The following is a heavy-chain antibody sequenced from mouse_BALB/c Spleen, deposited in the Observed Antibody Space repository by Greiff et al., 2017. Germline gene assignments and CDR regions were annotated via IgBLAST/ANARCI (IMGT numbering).Heavy chain of an antibody. J-gene: IGHJ2*01. Sequence: EVHLVESGGGLVQPGGSLKLSCAASGFTFSSYGMSWVRQTPDKRLELVATINSNGGSTYYPDSVKGRFTISRDNAKNTLYLQMSSLKSEDTAMYYCARDRGYWGQGTTLTVSS. D-gene: IGHD3-1*01. CDR3: ARDRGY. CDR2: INSNGGST. V-gene: IGHV5-6-3*01. CDR1: GFTFSSYG.